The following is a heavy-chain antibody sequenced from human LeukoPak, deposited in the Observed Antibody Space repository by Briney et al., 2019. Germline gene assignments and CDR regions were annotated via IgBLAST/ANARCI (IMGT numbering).Heavy chain of an antibody. CDR2: ISSSSYI. CDR3: ARGRDQLQRPEQNWFDP. CDR1: GFTFGDYA. J-gene: IGHJ5*02. V-gene: IGHV3-69-1*01. D-gene: IGHD4-11*01. Sequence: GGSLRLSCTASGFTFGDYAMSWFRQAPGKGLEWVSSISSSSYIYYADSVKGRFTISRDNAKNSLYLQMNSLRAEDTAVYYCARGRDQLQRPEQNWFDPWGQGTLVTVSS.